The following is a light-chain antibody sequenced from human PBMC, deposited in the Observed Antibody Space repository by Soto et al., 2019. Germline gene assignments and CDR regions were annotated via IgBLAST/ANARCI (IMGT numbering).Light chain of an antibody. J-gene: IGKJ3*01. CDR2: DAS. V-gene: IGKV3-11*01. CDR3: QQRSNWPPFT. CDR1: QSVSSY. Sequence: EIVLTQSPATLSLSPGERATLSCRASQSVSSYLAWYQQKPGHAPRLLIYDASNRATGIPARFSGSGSGTDFTLTISSLEPEDFAVYYCQQRSNWPPFTFGPGTKVDIK.